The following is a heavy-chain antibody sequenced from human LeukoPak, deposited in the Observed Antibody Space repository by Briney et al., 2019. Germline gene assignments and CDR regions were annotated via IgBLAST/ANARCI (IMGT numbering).Heavy chain of an antibody. J-gene: IGHJ6*02. V-gene: IGHV1-18*01. CDR2: ISAYNGNT. Sequence: ASVKVSCKASGYTFTSYGISWVRQAPGQGLEWMGWISAYNGNTNYAQKLQGRVTMTTDTSTSTAYMELRSLRSDDTAVYYCARDFISAAGPPNYYYGMDVWSQGTTVTVSS. CDR1: GYTFTSYG. D-gene: IGHD6-13*01. CDR3: ARDFISAAGPPNYYYGMDV.